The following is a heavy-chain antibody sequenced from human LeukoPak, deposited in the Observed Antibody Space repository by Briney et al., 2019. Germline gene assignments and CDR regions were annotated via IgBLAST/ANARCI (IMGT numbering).Heavy chain of an antibody. CDR1: GYIFSNYW. D-gene: IGHD1-26*01. CDR2: IYPGDSDP. J-gene: IGHJ3*02. V-gene: IGHV5-51*01. Sequence: GESLKISCEGSGYIFSNYWVAWVRQMPGKGLEWMGTIYPGDSDPRYSPSIEGHVTISVDNSINAAYLQWNSLRASDTAMYYCVKTVGATDSSFEMWGPGTVVIVSS. CDR3: VKTVGATDSSFEM.